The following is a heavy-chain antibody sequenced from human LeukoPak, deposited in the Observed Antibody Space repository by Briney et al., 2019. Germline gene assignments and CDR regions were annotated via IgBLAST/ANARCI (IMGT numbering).Heavy chain of an antibody. J-gene: IGHJ4*02. Sequence: ASVKVSCKASGYTFTSYGISWVRQAPGQGLEWMGIINPSGGSTSYAQKFQGRVTMTRDTSTSTVYMELSSLRSEDTAVYYCAADILTGYSDYWGQGTLVTVSS. CDR2: INPSGGST. D-gene: IGHD3-9*01. V-gene: IGHV1-46*01. CDR1: GYTFTSYG. CDR3: AADILTGYSDY.